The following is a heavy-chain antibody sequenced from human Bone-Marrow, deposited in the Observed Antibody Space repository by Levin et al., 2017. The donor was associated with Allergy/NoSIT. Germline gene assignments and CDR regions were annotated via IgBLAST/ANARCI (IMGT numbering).Heavy chain of an antibody. CDR1: GFSFPTGMC. CDR2: IDWDDDK. V-gene: IGHV2-70*13. CDR3: ARKRLTDATYFGAFDI. Sequence: QTLSLTCTFSGFSFPTGMCVHWLRQSPGRAPEWLASIDWDDDKYYSASLRTRLTISRDTSVHEVVLTMTNMAPADTAAYYCARKRLTDATYFGAFDIWGQGTMVTVSS. J-gene: IGHJ3*02. D-gene: IGHD2/OR15-2a*01.